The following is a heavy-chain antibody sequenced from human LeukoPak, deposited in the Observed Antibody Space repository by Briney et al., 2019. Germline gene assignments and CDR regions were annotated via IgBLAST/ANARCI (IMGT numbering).Heavy chain of an antibody. J-gene: IGHJ4*02. D-gene: IGHD3-9*01. V-gene: IGHV3-21*01. CDR2: ISSSSSYI. CDR3: ARKADDTTFDY. CDR1: GFTFSSYS. Sequence: GGSLRLSCAASGFTFSSYSMNWVRQAPGKGLGWVSSISSSSSYIYYADSVKGRFTISRDNAKNSLYLQMNSLRAEDTAVYYCARKADDTTFDYWGQGTLVTVSS.